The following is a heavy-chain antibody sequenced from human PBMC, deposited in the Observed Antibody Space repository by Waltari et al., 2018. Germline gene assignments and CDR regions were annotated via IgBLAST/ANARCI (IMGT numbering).Heavy chain of an antibody. D-gene: IGHD3-9*01. CDR3: AHRPSHYDIFSGYYNYFDY. J-gene: IGHJ4*02. Sequence: QITLKESGPTLVKPTQTLTLTCAFSGFSFSTSGVGVGWIGQPPGKALEWLAFAYWDDNKRYSPSLKGRLTITKDTSEDQVVLTMTNMDPVDTATYFCAHRPSHYDIFSGYYNYFDYWGQGILVTVSS. CDR2: AYWDDNK. V-gene: IGHV2-5*02. CDR1: GFSFSTSGVG.